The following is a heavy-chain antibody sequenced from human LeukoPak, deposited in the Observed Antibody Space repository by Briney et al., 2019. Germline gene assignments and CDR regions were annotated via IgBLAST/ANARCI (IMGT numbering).Heavy chain of an antibody. J-gene: IGHJ5*02. CDR3: ARRSCSSGDCSLDL. V-gene: IGHV3-7*01. Sequence: GGSLRLSCSASGFTFSNYFMGWVRQAPGKGLEWVANINKDGSGTSYADSVKGRLTISRDNAKNSLYLQMNSLRDDDTAIYYCARRSCSSGDCSLDLWGQGTLVTVSS. D-gene: IGHD2-21*02. CDR2: INKDGSGT. CDR1: GFTFSNYF.